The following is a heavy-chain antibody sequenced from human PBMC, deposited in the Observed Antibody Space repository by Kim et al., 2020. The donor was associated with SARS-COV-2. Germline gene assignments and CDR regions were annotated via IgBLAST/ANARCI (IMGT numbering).Heavy chain of an antibody. Sequence: SETLSLTCAVYGGSFSGYYWSWIRQPPGKGLEWIGEINHSGSTNYNPSLKSRVTISVDTSKNQFSLKLSSVTAADTAVYYCARGRGVPAAGWYSAYYYYYGMDVWGQGTTVTVSS. J-gene: IGHJ6*02. CDR2: INHSGST. D-gene: IGHD2-2*01. V-gene: IGHV4-34*01. CDR3: ARGRGVPAAGWYSAYYYYYGMDV. CDR1: GGSFSGYY.